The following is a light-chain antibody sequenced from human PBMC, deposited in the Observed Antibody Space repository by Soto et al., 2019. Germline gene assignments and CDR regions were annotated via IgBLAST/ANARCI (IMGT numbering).Light chain of an antibody. J-gene: IGKJ1*01. Sequence: DIQMTQSPSTLSASVGDRVTITCRASQSISSWLAWYQQKAGEAPKILIYNASSLESGVPSRFGRSGSGTEFTLTISSLQSDDFATYYCQQYNVYPWTFGQGTKVEIK. CDR2: NAS. CDR1: QSISSW. CDR3: QQYNVYPWT. V-gene: IGKV1-5*03.